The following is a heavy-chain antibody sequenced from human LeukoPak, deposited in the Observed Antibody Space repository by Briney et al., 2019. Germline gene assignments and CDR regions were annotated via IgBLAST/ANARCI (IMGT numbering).Heavy chain of an antibody. V-gene: IGHV1-8*03. CDR3: ARGVSRWGTAAGTNWFDP. J-gene: IGHJ5*02. Sequence: ASVKVSCKASGYTFTSYDINWVRQAPGQGLEWVGWMNPNSGNTGYAQKFQGRVTITRNTSISTAYMELSSLRSEDTAVYYCARGVSRWGTAAGTNWFDPWGQGTLVTVSS. CDR2: MNPNSGNT. D-gene: IGHD6-25*01. CDR1: GYTFTSYD.